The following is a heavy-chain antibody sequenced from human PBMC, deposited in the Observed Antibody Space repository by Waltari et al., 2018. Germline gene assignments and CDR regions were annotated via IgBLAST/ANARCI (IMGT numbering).Heavy chain of an antibody. D-gene: IGHD1-26*01. V-gene: IGHV4-59*11. J-gene: IGHJ3*02. CDR2: IYYSGST. CDR1: GGSISSHY. Sequence: QVQLQESGPGLVKPSETLSLTCTVSGGSISSHYWSWIRQPPGKGLEWIGYIYYSGSTNYNPSLKSRVTISVDTSKNQFSLKLSSVTAADTAVYYCARERSGSYYGVYDAFDIWGQGTMVTVSS. CDR3: ARERSGSYYGVYDAFDI.